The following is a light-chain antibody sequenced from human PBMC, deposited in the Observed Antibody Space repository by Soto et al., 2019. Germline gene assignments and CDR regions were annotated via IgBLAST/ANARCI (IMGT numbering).Light chain of an antibody. CDR1: QSINNW. Sequence: DIQMTQSPSTLSASEGDRVTITCRASQSINNWLAWYQQKPGKAPKLLISKTSNLKSGVPSRFSGPGSGTECTRTISSLQPDDVASYYCQQYDSYPFTVGGGTNVEI. J-gene: IGKJ4*01. V-gene: IGKV1-5*03. CDR3: QQYDSYPFT. CDR2: KTS.